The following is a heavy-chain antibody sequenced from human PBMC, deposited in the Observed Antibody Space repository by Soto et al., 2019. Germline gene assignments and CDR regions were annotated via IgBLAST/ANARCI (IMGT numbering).Heavy chain of an antibody. V-gene: IGHV3-23*01. CDR3: AKDTDPLGQH. CDR1: GFTFSSYA. CDR2: IIVIVGST. J-gene: IGHJ1*01. D-gene: IGHD3-16*01. Sequence: PGGSLRLSCAASGFTFSSYAMSWVRQAPGKGLEWVSAIIVIVGSTYYADSVKGRFTISRDNSKNTLYLQMNSLRAEDTAVYYCAKDTDPLGQHWGQGTLVTVSS.